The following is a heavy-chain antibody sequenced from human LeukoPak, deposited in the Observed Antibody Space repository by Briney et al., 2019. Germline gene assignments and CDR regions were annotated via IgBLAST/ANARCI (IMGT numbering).Heavy chain of an antibody. D-gene: IGHD2-15*01. V-gene: IGHV3-74*01. J-gene: IGHJ4*02. Sequence: GGSLRLSRAASGFTFSSDWMHSVRQAPGKRLVWVAPMNIGESSTSYAECVRGRLPSSRDNAKHTLYLQMHSLRAEDTAVYYCARAGAFSGVVAASTIDYWGQGTLVTVSS. CDR3: ARAGAFSGVVAASTIDY. CDR2: MNIGESST. CDR1: GFTFSSDW.